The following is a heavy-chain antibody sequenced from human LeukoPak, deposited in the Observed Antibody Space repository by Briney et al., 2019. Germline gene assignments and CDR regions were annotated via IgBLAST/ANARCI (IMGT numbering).Heavy chain of an antibody. CDR3: ARDGSSSWYGYFQH. CDR2: IYYSGST. CDR1: GGSISSYY. Sequence: SETLSLTCTVSGGSISSYYWSWIRQPPGKGLEWIGYIYYSGSTYYNPSLKSRVTISVDTSKNQFSLKLSSVTAADTAVYYCARDGSSSWYGYFQHWGQGTLVTVSS. D-gene: IGHD6-13*01. V-gene: IGHV4-59*12. J-gene: IGHJ1*01.